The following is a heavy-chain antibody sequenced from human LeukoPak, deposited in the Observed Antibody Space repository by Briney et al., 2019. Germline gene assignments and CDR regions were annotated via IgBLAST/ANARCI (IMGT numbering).Heavy chain of an antibody. D-gene: IGHD1-1*01. Sequence: GGSLRLSCAASGFTFSSYWMNWVRQAPGKGLVWVSRIASDGSSTTYADSVKGRFSISRDNAKNTLYLQMNSLRVEDTAVYYCARGGTYPYFDYWGQGTLVTVSS. V-gene: IGHV3-74*01. CDR3: ARGGTYPYFDY. CDR1: GFTFSSYW. J-gene: IGHJ4*02. CDR2: IASDGSST.